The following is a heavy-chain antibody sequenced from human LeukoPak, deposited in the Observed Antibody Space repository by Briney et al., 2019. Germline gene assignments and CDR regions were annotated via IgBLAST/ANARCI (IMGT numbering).Heavy chain of an antibody. CDR2: ISSDGSGT. J-gene: IGHJ3*02. CDR3: ARAGLLGACDI. CDR1: GFTFSSSW. Sequence: GGSLRLSCAGSGFTFSSSWMHWVRQAPGKGLVWVSRISSDGSGTNYADCVKGRFTISRDNAKKTLYLQMNSLRDEDTAVYYCARAGLLGACDIWGQGTMVSVSS. V-gene: IGHV3-74*01. D-gene: IGHD3-16*01.